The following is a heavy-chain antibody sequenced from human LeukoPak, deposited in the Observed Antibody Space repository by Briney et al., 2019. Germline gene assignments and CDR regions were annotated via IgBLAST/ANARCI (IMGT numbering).Heavy chain of an antibody. J-gene: IGHJ4*02. CDR2: IDPSGGST. V-gene: IGHV1-46*01. Sequence: ASVKVSCKASGYTFRGHFIHWVRQAPGQGLEWMGVIDPSGGSTTYAQRFQGRVTMTRDTSSSTVYMELSSLRSEDTAVYYCARYYYFDYWGQGTRVTVSS. CDR1: GYTFRGHF. CDR3: ARYYYFDY.